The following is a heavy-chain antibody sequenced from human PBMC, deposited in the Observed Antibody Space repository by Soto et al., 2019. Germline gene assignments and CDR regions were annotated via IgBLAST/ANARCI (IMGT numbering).Heavy chain of an antibody. D-gene: IGHD2-2*03. CDR2: IDPTDSYT. J-gene: IGHJ4*02. CDR3: ARQSGYCSSTRCYYPFDY. V-gene: IGHV5-10-1*01. Sequence: PGESLKISCKASGYSFTNYWISWVRQMPGKGLEWMGKIDPTDSYTNYSPSFQGHVTISADKSISTAYLQWSSLKASDTAVYYRARQSGYCSSTRCYYPFDYWGQGTLVTVSS. CDR1: GYSFTNYW.